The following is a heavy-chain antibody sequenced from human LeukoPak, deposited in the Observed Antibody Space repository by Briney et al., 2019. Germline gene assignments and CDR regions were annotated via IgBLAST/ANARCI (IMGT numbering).Heavy chain of an antibody. CDR1: GGSISSSSYY. D-gene: IGHD3-3*01. Sequence: PSETLSLTCTVSGGSISSSSYYWGWIRQPPGKGLEWIGSIYYSGSTYYNPSLKSRVTISVDTSKNQFSLKLSSVTAADTAVYYCAAALNRMHYDFWSGKGGYFDYWGQGTLVTVSS. CDR2: IYYSGST. J-gene: IGHJ4*02. V-gene: IGHV4-39*01. CDR3: AAALNRMHYDFWSGKGGYFDY.